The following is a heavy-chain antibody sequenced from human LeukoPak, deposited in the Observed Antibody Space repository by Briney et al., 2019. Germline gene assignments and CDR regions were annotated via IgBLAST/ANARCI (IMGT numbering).Heavy chain of an antibody. D-gene: IGHD6-13*01. CDR3: AKDGIAAPGRGYYFYYMGV. CDR2: INWDGTSS. Sequence: PGGSLRLSCAASGFTFDDYAMHWVRQAPGKGLEWVSLINWDGTSSYYADSVKGRFTISRDDSKNSLYLQMNSLRPEDTALYYCAKDGIAAPGRGYYFYYMGVWGKGTAVTVSS. J-gene: IGHJ6*03. V-gene: IGHV3-43D*03. CDR1: GFTFDDYA.